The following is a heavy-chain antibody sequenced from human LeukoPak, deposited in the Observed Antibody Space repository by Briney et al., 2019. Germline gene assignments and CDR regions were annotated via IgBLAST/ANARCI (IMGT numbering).Heavy chain of an antibody. CDR2: ISAYNGNT. D-gene: IGHD2-15*01. Sequence: GASVKVSCKASGYTFTSYGISWVRQAPGQGLEWMGWISAYNGNTNYAQKLQGRVAMTTDTSTSTAYMELRSLRSDDTAVYYCARVRLAYGTKSYFDYWGQGTLVTVSS. CDR3: ARVRLAYGTKSYFDY. J-gene: IGHJ4*02. V-gene: IGHV1-18*01. CDR1: GYTFTSYG.